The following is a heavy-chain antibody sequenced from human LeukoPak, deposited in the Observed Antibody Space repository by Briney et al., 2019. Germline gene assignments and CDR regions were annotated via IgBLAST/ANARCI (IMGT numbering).Heavy chain of an antibody. CDR2: IKEDGGET. V-gene: IGHV3-7*01. J-gene: IGHJ4*02. CDR1: GFVFSNYW. D-gene: IGHD4/OR15-4a*01. CDR3: ARRKEVQTTFDY. Sequence: GGSLRLSCVASGFVFSNYWMGWVRQAPGKGLEWVANIKEDGGETYYVVSVKGRFTISRDNAKNSLDLQMNSLRDEDTAVYYCARRKEVQTTFDYWGQGTLVTVSS.